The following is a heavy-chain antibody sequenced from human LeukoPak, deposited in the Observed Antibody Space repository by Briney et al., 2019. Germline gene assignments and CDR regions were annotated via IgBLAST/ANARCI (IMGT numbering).Heavy chain of an antibody. V-gene: IGHV1-8*01. Sequence: GASVKVTCKAYGDTFTSYDSNWVRQATGQGLEWMGGMNPNSGNTGYAQKFQGRVTMTRNTSISTAYMELSSLRSEDTAVYYCARGWWVARQYYFDYWGQGTLVTVSS. CDR1: GDTFTSYD. J-gene: IGHJ4*02. CDR2: MNPNSGNT. D-gene: IGHD2-15*01. CDR3: ARGWWVARQYYFDY.